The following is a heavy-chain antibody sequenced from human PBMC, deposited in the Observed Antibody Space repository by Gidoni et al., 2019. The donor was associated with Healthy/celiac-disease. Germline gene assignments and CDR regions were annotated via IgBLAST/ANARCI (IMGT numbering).Heavy chain of an antibody. J-gene: IGHJ5*02. D-gene: IGHD3-16*01. CDR3: AHRHPFPMITIPNWFDP. CDR1: GFSLSTSGVG. V-gene: IGHV2-5*01. CDR2: IYWNDDK. Sequence: QITLKESGPTLVKPTQTLTLTCTFSGFSLSTSGVGVGWIRQPPGKALEWLALIYWNDDKRYSPSLKSRLTITKDTSKNQVVLTMTNMDPVDTATYYCAHRHPFPMITIPNWFDPWGQGTLVTVSS.